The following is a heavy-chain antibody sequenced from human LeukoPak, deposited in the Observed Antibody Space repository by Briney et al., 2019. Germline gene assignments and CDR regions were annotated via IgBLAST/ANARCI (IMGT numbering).Heavy chain of an antibody. V-gene: IGHV4-4*07. Sequence: SETLSLTCTVSGGSISSYYWSWIRQPAGKGLQWIGRIYSSGSTNYNPSLKSRVTISVDTSKNQFSLKLSSVTAADTAVYYCARSSYYYDSSGYYYDAFDIWGQGTMVTVSS. CDR2: IYSSGST. J-gene: IGHJ3*02. CDR3: ARSSYYYDSSGYYYDAFDI. CDR1: GGSISSYY. D-gene: IGHD3-22*01.